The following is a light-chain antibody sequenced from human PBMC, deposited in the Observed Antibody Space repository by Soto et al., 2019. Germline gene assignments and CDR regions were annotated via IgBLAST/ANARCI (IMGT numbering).Light chain of an antibody. CDR3: QSYDSSLSGHVV. Sequence: QAVVTQPPSVSGAPGQRVTISCTGSSSNIGTGFDVHWYQQLPGTAPKLLIYGNNNRPSGVPDRFSGSKSGTSASLAITGLQADDEADYYCQSYDSSLSGHVVFGGGTKLTVL. CDR2: GNN. CDR1: SSNIGTGFD. V-gene: IGLV1-40*01. J-gene: IGLJ2*01.